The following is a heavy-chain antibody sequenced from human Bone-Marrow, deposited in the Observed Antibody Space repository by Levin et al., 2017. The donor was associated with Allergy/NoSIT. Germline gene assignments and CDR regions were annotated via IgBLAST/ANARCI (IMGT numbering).Heavy chain of an antibody. Sequence: SCTVSGASVKSTTYYWAWFRQPPGKGLEWIASLYYSGSTYYNPSLKSRVTISVETSKNQFSLRVTSVTAADTAVYYCATLRPDDTSLDYWGHGTLVAVSS. CDR2: LYYSGST. CDR1: GASVKSTTYY. CDR3: ATLRPDDTSLDY. J-gene: IGHJ4*01. V-gene: IGHV4-39*07. D-gene: IGHD3-16*02.